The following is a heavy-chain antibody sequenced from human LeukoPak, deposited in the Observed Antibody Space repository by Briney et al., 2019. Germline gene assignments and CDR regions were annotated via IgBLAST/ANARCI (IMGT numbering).Heavy chain of an antibody. CDR3: ARGPSQYCSGGSCYSINNY. D-gene: IGHD2-15*01. CDR2: IKQDGSEK. CDR1: GFTFSSYW. J-gene: IGHJ4*02. V-gene: IGHV3-7*01. Sequence: GGSLRLSCAASGFTFSSYWMSWVRQAPGKGLEWVANIKQDGSEKYYVDSVKGRVTISGDNAKNSLYLQMNSLRAEDTAVYYCARGPSQYCSGGSCYSINNYWGQGTLVTVSS.